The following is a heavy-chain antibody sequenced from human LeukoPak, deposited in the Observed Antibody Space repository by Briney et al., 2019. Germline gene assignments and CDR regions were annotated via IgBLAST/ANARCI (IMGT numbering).Heavy chain of an antibody. V-gene: IGHV4-59*08. Sequence: SETLSLTCTFSGGSISSYYWSWIRQPPGKGLEWIGYIYYSGSTNCNPSLKSRVTISVDTSKNQFSLKLSSVTAADTAVYYCARQIGGFDYWGQGTLVPVSS. CDR3: ARQIGGFDY. J-gene: IGHJ4*02. CDR2: IYYSGST. CDR1: GGSISSYY. D-gene: IGHD3-16*01.